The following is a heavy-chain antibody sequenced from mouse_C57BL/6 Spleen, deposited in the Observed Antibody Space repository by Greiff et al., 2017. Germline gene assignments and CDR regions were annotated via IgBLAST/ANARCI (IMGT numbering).Heavy chain of an antibody. CDR2: ISSGGDYI. D-gene: IGHD1-1*01. CDR3: TRDDYYGSSSAWFAY. Sequence: EVNVVESGEGLVKPGGSLKLSCAASGFTFSSYAMSWVRQTPEKRLEWVAYISSGGDYIYYADTVKGRFTISRDNARNTLYLQMSSLKSEDTAMYYCTRDDYYGSSSAWFAYWGQGTLVTVSA. V-gene: IGHV5-9-1*02. CDR1: GFTFSSYA. J-gene: IGHJ3*01.